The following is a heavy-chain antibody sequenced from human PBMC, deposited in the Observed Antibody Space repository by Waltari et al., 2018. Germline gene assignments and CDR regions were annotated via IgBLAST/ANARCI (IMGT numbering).Heavy chain of an antibody. V-gene: IGHV4-61*08. D-gene: IGHD3-16*01. CDR2: IYNNESP. J-gene: IGHJ4*02. CDR3: AWGPDAYKTGL. Sequence: QVQLQESGPGLVKPSETLSLTCTVSGASVGSGGYHSTWLRQPPGKGLEWIGYIYNNESPIYNPSLSSRVTMSLDTSRNQFSLKLTSVTAADTAVYFCAWGPDAYKTGLWGQGTLVTVSS. CDR1: GASVGSGGYH.